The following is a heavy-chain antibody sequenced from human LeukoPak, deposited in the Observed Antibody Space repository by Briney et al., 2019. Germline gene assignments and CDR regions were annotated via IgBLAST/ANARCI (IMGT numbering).Heavy chain of an antibody. D-gene: IGHD6-13*01. J-gene: IGHJ4*02. CDR2: IYPGDSDT. Sequence: GESLKISCKGSGYSFTNYSIGWVRQMPGKGLEWMGIIYPGDSDTRYSPSFQGQVTISADRSISAAYLQWSSLKASDTAIYYCARRLATAEYFDYWGQGTLVTVSS. V-gene: IGHV5-51*01. CDR1: GYSFTNYS. CDR3: ARRLATAEYFDY.